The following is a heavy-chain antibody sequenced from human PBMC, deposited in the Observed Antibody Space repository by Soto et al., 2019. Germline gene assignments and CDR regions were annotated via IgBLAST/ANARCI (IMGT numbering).Heavy chain of an antibody. CDR3: ARGQGDYDLWSGSNYYYYMDV. CDR2: INHSGNT. Sequence: SETLFLTCAFNCGSFSRCAWSLIRQPPWKGMEWIGEINHSGNTNCNPSLTSRVTISVDTSKNQFSLKLSSVTAADTAVYYCARGQGDYDLWSGSNYYYYMDVWGKGTTVT. J-gene: IGHJ6*03. V-gene: IGHV4-34*01. CDR1: CGSFSRCA. D-gene: IGHD3-3*01.